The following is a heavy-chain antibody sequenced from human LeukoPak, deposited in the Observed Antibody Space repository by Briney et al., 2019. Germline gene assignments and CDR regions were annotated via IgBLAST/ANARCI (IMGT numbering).Heavy chain of an antibody. CDR1: GSIFTTYW. J-gene: IGHJ4*02. Sequence: GESLKISCKASGSIFTTYWIGWVRQMPGKGLECMGIIYPGDSESRYSPSFQGQVTISADKSISTAYLQWSSLKASDTAMYYCARGLNDYFDYWGQGTLVTVSS. CDR3: ARGLNDYFDY. D-gene: IGHD3-16*01. CDR2: IYPGDSES. V-gene: IGHV5-51*01.